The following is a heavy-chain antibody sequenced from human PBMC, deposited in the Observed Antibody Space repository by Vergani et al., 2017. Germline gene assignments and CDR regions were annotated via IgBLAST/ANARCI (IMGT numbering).Heavy chain of an antibody. CDR2: INPNSGGT. V-gene: IGHV1-2*02. Sequence: QVQLVPSGAEVKKPGASVKVSCKASGYTFTGYYMHWVRQAPGQGLEWMGWINPNSGGTNYAQKFQGRVTMTRDTSISTAYMELSRLRSDDTAVYYCARDGVGATEYYYGMDVWGQGTTVTVSS. CDR3: ARDGVGATEYYYGMDV. CDR1: GYTFTGYY. J-gene: IGHJ6*02. D-gene: IGHD1-26*01.